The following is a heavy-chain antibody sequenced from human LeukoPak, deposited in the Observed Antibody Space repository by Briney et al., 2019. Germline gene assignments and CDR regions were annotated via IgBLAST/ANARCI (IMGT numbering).Heavy chain of an antibody. CDR1: GGSISSSSYY. J-gene: IGHJ3*02. CDR3: ARGFSRVGATTSFDI. CDR2: IYYSGST. V-gene: IGHV4-39*07. Sequence: SETLSLTCTVSGGSISSSSYYWGWIRQPPGKGLERIGSIYYSGSTYYNPSLKSRVTISVDTSKNQFSLKLSSVTAADTAVYYCARGFSRVGATTSFDIWGQGTMVTVSS. D-gene: IGHD1-26*01.